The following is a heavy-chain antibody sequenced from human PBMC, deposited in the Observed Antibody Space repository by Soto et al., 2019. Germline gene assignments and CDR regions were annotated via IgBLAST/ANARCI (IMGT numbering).Heavy chain of an antibody. CDR3: ARGIATGQLDT. CDR2: INPDNGNT. D-gene: IGHD2-15*01. Sequence: GXSVKVSCNASGYTFTRYTMHLVRQAPGQRLEWMGWINPDNGNTKSSQKFQDRVIITRDTSASTAYMDLSSLRSEDTAVYYCARGIATGQLDTWGQGTLVTVSS. J-gene: IGHJ5*02. V-gene: IGHV1-3*01. CDR1: GYTFTRYT.